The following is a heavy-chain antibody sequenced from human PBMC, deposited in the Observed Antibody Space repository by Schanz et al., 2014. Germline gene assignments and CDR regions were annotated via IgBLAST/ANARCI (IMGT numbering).Heavy chain of an antibody. D-gene: IGHD1-1*01. Sequence: EVQLLESGGGLVQPGGSLRLSCAASGYTVSSNYMSWVRQAPGKGLEWVSVIYNGGGGRTYYADSVKGRFTISSDNSKNTLYLQLSSLRAEDTAVYYCAKPPPAYTTNWYTYYFDYWGQGTLVTVSS. CDR3: AKPPPAYTTNWYTYYFDY. CDR1: GYTVSSNY. J-gene: IGHJ4*02. CDR2: IYNGGGGRT. V-gene: IGHV3-53*01.